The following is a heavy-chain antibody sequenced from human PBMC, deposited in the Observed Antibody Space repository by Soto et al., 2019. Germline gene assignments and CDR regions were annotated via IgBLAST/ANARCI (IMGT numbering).Heavy chain of an antibody. CDR1: GGTFSSYA. J-gene: IGHJ5*02. V-gene: IGHV1-69*12. CDR3: ARSPTPQNIVGATTGWFGP. D-gene: IGHD1-26*01. Sequence: QVQLVQSGAEVKKPGSSVKVSCKASGGTFSSYAISWVRQAPGQGLEWMGGIIPIFGTANYAQKFQGRVTITADESTSTAYMELSSLRSEDTAVYYCARSPTPQNIVGATTGWFGPWGQGTLVTVSS. CDR2: IIPIFGTA.